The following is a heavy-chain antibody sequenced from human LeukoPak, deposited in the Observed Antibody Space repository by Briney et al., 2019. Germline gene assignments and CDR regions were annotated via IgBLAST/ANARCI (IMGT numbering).Heavy chain of an antibody. CDR2: ISDSGGRT. CDR1: GITLSNYG. J-gene: IGHJ4*02. CDR3: AKRGVVIRVILVGFHKEAYYFDS. V-gene: IGHV3-23*01. D-gene: IGHD3-22*01. Sequence: GGSLRLSCAVSGITLSNYGMSWVRQAPGKGLEWVAGISDSGGRTNYADAVKGRFTISRDNPKNTIYLQMTSLRAEDTAVYFCAKRGVVIRVILVGFHKEAYYFDSWGQGALVTVSS.